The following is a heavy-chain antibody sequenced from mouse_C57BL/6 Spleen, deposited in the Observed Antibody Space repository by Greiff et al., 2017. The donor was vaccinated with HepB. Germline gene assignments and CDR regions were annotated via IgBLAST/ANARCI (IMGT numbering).Heavy chain of an antibody. CDR2: IYPGSGST. J-gene: IGHJ1*03. CDR3: AREDYGSSPWYFDV. CDR1: GYTFTSYW. D-gene: IGHD1-1*01. Sequence: VKLQQPGAELVKPGASVKMSCKASGYTFTSYWITWVKQRPGQGLEWIGDIYPGSGSTNYNEKFKSKATLTVDTSSSTAYMQLSSLTSEDSAVYYCAREDYGSSPWYFDVWGTGTTVTVSS. V-gene: IGHV1-55*01.